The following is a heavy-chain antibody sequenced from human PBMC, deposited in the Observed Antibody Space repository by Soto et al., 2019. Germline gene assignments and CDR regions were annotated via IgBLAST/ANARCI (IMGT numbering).Heavy chain of an antibody. Sequence: ASVKVSSKASGYTFTSYGISWVRQAPGQGLEWMGWISAYNGNTNYAQKLQGRVTMTTDTSTSTAYMELRSLRSDDTAVYYCARDGDTMFGVVIQSYYYYGICGWDQGTTVTVAS. J-gene: IGHJ6*02. V-gene: IGHV1-18*04. CDR2: ISAYNGNT. CDR3: ARDGDTMFGVVIQSYYYYGICG. CDR1: GYTFTSYG. D-gene: IGHD3-3*01.